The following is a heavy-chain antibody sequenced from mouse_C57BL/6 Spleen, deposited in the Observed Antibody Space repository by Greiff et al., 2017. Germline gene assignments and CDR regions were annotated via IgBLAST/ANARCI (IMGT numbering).Heavy chain of an antibody. J-gene: IGHJ4*01. V-gene: IGHV5-6*01. Sequence: EVKLVESGGDLVKPGGSLKLSCAASGFTFSSYGMSWVRQTPDKRLEWVATISSGGSYTYYPDSVKGRFTISRDNAKNTLYLQMSSLKSEDTAMYYCAREEYAMDYWGQGTSVTVSS. CDR1: GFTFSSYG. CDR2: ISSGGSYT. CDR3: AREEYAMDY.